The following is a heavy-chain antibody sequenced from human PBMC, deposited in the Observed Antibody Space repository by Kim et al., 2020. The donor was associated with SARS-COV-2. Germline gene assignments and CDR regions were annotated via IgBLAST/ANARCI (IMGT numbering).Heavy chain of an antibody. CDR2: INAGGDRS. Sequence: GGSLRLSCTASGFPFNTYAMGWVRQAPGKGPEWVSGINAGGDRSFFADSVRGRFTMSKDNSKNTLYLQMNTLRPEDTAIYYCAKGRGCDSYWGPGTLVTV. CDR1: GFPFNTYA. V-gene: IGHV3-23*01. CDR3: AKGRGCDSY. D-gene: IGHD2-21*02. J-gene: IGHJ4*01.